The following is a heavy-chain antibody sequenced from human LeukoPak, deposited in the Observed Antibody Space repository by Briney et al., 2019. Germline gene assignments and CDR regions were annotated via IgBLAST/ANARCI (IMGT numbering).Heavy chain of an antibody. Sequence: GGSQRLSCAASGFAFSNSNMNWVRQAPGKGREWVSYISSSSDTIYYADSVKGRFTISRDNAKNSLYVQVNSLRAEDTAVYYCARDDYYDSSGHSQDYWGQGTLVIVSS. D-gene: IGHD3-22*01. V-gene: IGHV3-48*01. CDR2: ISSSSDTI. CDR1: GFAFSNSN. CDR3: ARDDYYDSSGHSQDY. J-gene: IGHJ4*02.